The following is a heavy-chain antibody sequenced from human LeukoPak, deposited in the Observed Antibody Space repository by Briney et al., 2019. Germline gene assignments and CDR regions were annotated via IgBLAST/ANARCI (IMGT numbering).Heavy chain of an antibody. Sequence: GGSLRLSCAASGFTFSTYAMHWVRQAPGKGLEWVAAISYDGPNKRYADSMKGRFTISRDNSKNTLYLQMNSLRAEDTAVYYCARGVRIAVAGYIDYWGQGTLVTVSS. CDR2: ISYDGPNK. CDR3: ARGVRIAVAGYIDY. J-gene: IGHJ4*02. V-gene: IGHV3-30*04. D-gene: IGHD6-19*01. CDR1: GFTFSTYA.